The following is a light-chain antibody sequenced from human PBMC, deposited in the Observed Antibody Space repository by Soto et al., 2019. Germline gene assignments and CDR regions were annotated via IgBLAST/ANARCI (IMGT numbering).Light chain of an antibody. CDR3: CSFAGDSTVI. V-gene: IGLV2-23*02. J-gene: IGLJ2*01. CDR1: SSDVGSYNF. Sequence: QSVLTQPASVSGSPGQSITISCTGTSSDVGSYNFVSWYQQQPGKAPKLMIYEVTKRSSGVSNRFSASKSGNTASLIISGLQAEDEADYYCCSFAGDSTVIFSGGTKVTVL. CDR2: EVT.